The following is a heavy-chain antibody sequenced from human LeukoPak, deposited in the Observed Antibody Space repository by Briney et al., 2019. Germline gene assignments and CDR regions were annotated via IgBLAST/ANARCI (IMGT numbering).Heavy chain of an antibody. CDR2: IYSGGST. CDR1: GSTLTSYE. Sequence: GGSLRLSCLASGSTLTSYEMNWVRQAPGKGLEWVSVIYSGGSTYYADSVKGRFTISRDNSKNTLYLQMNSLRAEDTAVYYCASIFYWGQGTLVTVSS. CDR3: ASIFY. J-gene: IGHJ4*02. V-gene: IGHV3-66*01.